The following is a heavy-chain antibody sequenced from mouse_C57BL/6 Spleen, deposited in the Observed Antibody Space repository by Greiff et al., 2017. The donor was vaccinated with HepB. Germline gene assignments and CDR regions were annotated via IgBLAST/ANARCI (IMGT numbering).Heavy chain of an antibody. V-gene: IGHV3-6*01. CDR2: ISYDGSN. CDR3: ARETAQGRGY. J-gene: IGHJ2*01. CDR1: GYSITSGYY. D-gene: IGHD3-2*02. Sequence: EVQRVESGPGLVKPSQSLSLTCSVTGYSITSGYYWNWIRQFPGNKLEWMGYISYDGSNNYNPSLKNRISITRDTSKNQFFLKLNSVTTEDTATYYCARETAQGRGYWGQGTTLTVSS.